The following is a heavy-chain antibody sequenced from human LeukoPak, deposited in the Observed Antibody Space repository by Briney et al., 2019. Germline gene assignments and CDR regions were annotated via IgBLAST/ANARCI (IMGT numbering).Heavy chain of an antibody. D-gene: IGHD2-21*01. CDR1: GGTLSSYA. Sequence: SVKVSCKASGGTLSSYAISWVRQAPGQGLEWMGGIIPIFGTANYAQKFQGRVTITADESTSTAYMGLSSLRSEDTAVYYCARVPGGAARYYYYYMDVWGKGTTVTVSS. V-gene: IGHV1-69*13. CDR2: IIPIFGTA. J-gene: IGHJ6*03. CDR3: ARVPGGAARYYYYYMDV.